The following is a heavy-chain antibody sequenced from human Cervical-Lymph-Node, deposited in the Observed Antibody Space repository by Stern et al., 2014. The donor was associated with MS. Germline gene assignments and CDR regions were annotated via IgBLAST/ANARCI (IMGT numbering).Heavy chain of an antibody. CDR1: GFTFNRYA. D-gene: IGHD3-16*01. J-gene: IGHJ4*02. V-gene: IGHV3-30*04. CDR2: LSYDGKKA. CDR3: ARGGALDY. Sequence: VQLVESGGGVVQPGGSLRLSCAASGFTFNRYAMHWVRQAPGKGLEWVAILSYDGKKASYSDTVKGRFNVSRDNSKNTLFLQMSGLTSGDTGVYYWARGGALDYWGQGALVTVSS.